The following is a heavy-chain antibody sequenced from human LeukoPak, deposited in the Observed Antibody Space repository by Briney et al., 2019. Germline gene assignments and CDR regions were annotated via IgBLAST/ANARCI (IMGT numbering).Heavy chain of an antibody. CDR3: ARARDAFDI. J-gene: IGHJ3*02. CDR2: IYYSGST. Sequence: PSETLSLTCTVSGASISSYYWTWIRQPPGKGLEWIGYIYYSGSTNYSPSLKSRVTISVDTSKNQFSLKLSSVTAADTAVYYCARARDAFDIWGPGTMVTVSS. V-gene: IGHV4-59*08. CDR1: GASISSYY.